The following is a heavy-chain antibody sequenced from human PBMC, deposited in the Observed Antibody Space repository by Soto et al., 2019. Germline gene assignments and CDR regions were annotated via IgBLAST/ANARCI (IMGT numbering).Heavy chain of an antibody. Sequence: QVQLQQWGAGLLKPSETLSLTCVVYGGSFSGYYWSWIRQPPGKGLEWIGQINNSGSTNYNPSLNVRVTFSVGGSKDQFSLQLSSVAAAVADVYYWARCFRFSSGGICYSGWFDPWRQRTLVTVSS. J-gene: IGHJ5*02. CDR3: ARCFRFSSGGICYSGWFDP. CDR2: INNSGST. D-gene: IGHD2-15*01. V-gene: IGHV4-34*01. CDR1: GGSFSGYY.